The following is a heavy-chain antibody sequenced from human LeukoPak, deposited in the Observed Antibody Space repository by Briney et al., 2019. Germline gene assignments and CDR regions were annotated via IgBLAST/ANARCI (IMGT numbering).Heavy chain of an antibody. D-gene: IGHD3-16*01. Sequence: GGSLRLSCAASGFTFSSYGMHWVRQAPGKGLEWLAVISSDGSNNYYADSVKGRFTISRDNSKNTLFLQMNSLRPEDTAVYYCAKDKFGGGIKAGTFDYWGQGTLVTVSS. CDR1: GFTFSSYG. CDR3: AKDKFGGGIKAGTFDY. J-gene: IGHJ4*02. V-gene: IGHV3-30*18. CDR2: ISSDGSNN.